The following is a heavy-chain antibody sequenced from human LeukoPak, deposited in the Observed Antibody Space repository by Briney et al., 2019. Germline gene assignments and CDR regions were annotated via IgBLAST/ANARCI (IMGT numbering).Heavy chain of an antibody. CDR2: ISWNSGSI. J-gene: IGHJ5*02. CDR3: ARGDRFDP. CDR1: GFTFDDYA. Sequence: GGSLRLSCAASGFTFDDYAMHWVRQAPGKGLEWVSGISWNSGSIGYADSVKGRFTISRDNAKNSLYLQMNSLRAEDMALYYCARGDRFDPWGQGTLVTVSS. V-gene: IGHV3-9*03.